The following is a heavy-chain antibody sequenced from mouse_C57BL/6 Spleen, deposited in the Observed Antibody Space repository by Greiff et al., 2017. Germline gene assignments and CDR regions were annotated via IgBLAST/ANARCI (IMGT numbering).Heavy chain of an antibody. J-gene: IGHJ3*01. Sequence: QVQLQQPGAELVKPGASVKLSCKASGYTFTSYWMQWVKQRPGQGLEWIGEIGPSDSYTNYNQKFKGKATLTVDTSSSTAYMQLSSLTSEDSAVYYCARSEDGYYVFAYWGQGTLVTVSA. V-gene: IGHV1-50*01. D-gene: IGHD2-3*01. CDR3: ARSEDGYYVFAY. CDR2: IGPSDSYT. CDR1: GYTFTSYW.